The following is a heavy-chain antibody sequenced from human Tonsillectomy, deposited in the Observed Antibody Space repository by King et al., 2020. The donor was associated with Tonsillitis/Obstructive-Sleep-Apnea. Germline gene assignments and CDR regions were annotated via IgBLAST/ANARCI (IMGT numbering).Heavy chain of an antibody. CDR1: GFTFSSYA. Sequence: VQLLESGGGLAQPGGSLRLSCAASGFTFSSYAMSWVRQAPGKGLEWVSAISGSGGSTKYAGSVKGRFTISRDNSKNTLYLQMNSLRAEDTAVYYCARTPLEWLSYFDYWGQGTLVTVSS. V-gene: IGHV3-23*01. J-gene: IGHJ4*02. CDR3: ARTPLEWLSYFDY. CDR2: ISGSGGST. D-gene: IGHD3-3*01.